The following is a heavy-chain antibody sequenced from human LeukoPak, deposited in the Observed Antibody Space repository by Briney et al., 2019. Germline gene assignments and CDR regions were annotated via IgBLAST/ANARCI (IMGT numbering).Heavy chain of an antibody. V-gene: IGHV3-30*18. CDR1: GFTFSNYG. CDR2: ISYDGSNK. J-gene: IGHJ4*02. Sequence: GGSLRLSCAASGFTFSNYGMHWVRQAPGKGLEWVAVISYDGSNKYYADSVKGRFTISRDNSKNTLYLQVNSLRVEDTAVYYCAKVDNYYDSSDYYSENYWGQGTLVTVSS. CDR3: AKVDNYYDSSDYYSENY. D-gene: IGHD3-22*01.